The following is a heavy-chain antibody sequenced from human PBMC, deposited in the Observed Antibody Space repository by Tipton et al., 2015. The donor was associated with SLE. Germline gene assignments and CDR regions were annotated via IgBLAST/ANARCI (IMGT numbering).Heavy chain of an antibody. CDR2: IYSGGST. V-gene: IGHV3-53*04. J-gene: IGHJ4*02. CDR3: AREIAVAGAFDY. D-gene: IGHD6-19*01. CDR1: GFTFSTYS. Sequence: SLRLSCAASGFTFSTYSMSWVRQAPGKGLEWVSVIYSGGSTYYADSVKGRFTISRHNSKNTLYLQMNSLRAEDTAVYYCAREIAVAGAFDYWGQGTLVTVSS.